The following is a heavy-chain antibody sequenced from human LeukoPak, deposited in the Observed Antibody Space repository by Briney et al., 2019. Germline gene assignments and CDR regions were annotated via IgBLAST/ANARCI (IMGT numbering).Heavy chain of an antibody. V-gene: IGHV6-1*01. Sequence: SQTLSLTCAISGDSVSSNSAAWNWIRQSPSRGLEWLGRTYYRSKWYNDYAVSVKSRITINPDTSKNQFSLQLNSVTPEDTAVYYCARDRARNGYQLLSPYYYYGMDVWGQGTTVTVSS. CDR2: TYYRSKWYN. CDR3: ARDRARNGYQLLSPYYYYGMDV. CDR1: GDSVSSNSAA. J-gene: IGHJ6*02. D-gene: IGHD2-2*01.